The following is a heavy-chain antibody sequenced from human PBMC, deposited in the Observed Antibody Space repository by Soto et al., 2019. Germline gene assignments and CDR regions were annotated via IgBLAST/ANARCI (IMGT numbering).Heavy chain of an antibody. CDR3: AAVYCSGGSRSKDDAFAI. CDR1: GYSFTSYW. V-gene: IGHV5-51*01. CDR2: IYPGDSDT. J-gene: IGHJ3*02. D-gene: IGHD2-15*01. Sequence: GESLKISWKGSGYSFTSYWIVWVRQMPGKGLEWMGIIYPGDSDTRYSPSFQGQVTISADKSISTAYLQWSSLKASDTAMYYCAAVYCSGGSRSKDDAFAIWXQGTMVTVSS.